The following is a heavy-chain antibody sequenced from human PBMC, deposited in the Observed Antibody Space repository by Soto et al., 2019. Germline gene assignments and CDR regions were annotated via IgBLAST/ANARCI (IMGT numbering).Heavy chain of an antibody. Sequence: SETLSLTCTDSGGSISSYYWSWIRQPPGKGLEWIGYIYYSGSTNYNPSLKSRVTRSVDTVKYHFSRKLSAVPAADTGVYYCAKGSGSYYMGPYYYYYMDVWGKGTTVTV. D-gene: IGHD3-10*01. J-gene: IGHJ6*03. CDR3: AKGSGSYYMGPYYYYYMDV. CDR2: IYYSGST. CDR1: GGSISSYY. V-gene: IGHV4-59*08.